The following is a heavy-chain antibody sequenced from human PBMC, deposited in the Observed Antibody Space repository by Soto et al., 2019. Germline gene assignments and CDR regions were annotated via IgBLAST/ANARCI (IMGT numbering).Heavy chain of an antibody. J-gene: IGHJ5*02. CDR3: ARFYGTDWFDP. Sequence: EVQLVESGGGLVQPGGSLRLSCAASGFTFSSYWMRWVRQAPGGGLEWVANIKQDGSENYYVDSVKGRFTISRDNAKNSLYLQMNSMRAEDTAVYYCARFYGTDWFDPGGQGTLVTVSS. V-gene: IGHV3-7*01. CDR1: GFTFSSYW. D-gene: IGHD4-17*01. CDR2: IKQDGSEN.